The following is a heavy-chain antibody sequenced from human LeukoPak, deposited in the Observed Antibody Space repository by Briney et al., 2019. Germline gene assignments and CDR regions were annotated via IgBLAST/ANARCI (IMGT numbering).Heavy chain of an antibody. Sequence: GGSLRLSCAASGFTFSSYWMHWVRQSPGKGLVWVSRINSDGSSTYYADFVKGRFTISRDNAKNTLYLQMNSLRAEDTAVYYCAREMATIWAFDIWSQGTMVTVSS. CDR3: AREMATIWAFDI. D-gene: IGHD5-24*01. CDR2: INSDGSST. CDR1: GFTFSSYW. V-gene: IGHV3-74*01. J-gene: IGHJ3*02.